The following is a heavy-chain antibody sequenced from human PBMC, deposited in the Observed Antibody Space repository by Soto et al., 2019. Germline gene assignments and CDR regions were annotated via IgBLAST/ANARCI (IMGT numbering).Heavy chain of an antibody. CDR1: GFTFSSYA. D-gene: IGHD3-10*01. CDR3: ALNYGSGSYYNFVVPQYYFDY. Sequence: GGSLRLSCSASGFTFSSYAMHLVRQAPGKGLEYVSAISSNGGSTYYADSVKGRFTISRDNSKNTLYLQMSSLRAEHTAVYYCALNYGSGSYYNFVVPQYYFDYWGQGTLVTVSS. CDR2: ISSNGGST. J-gene: IGHJ4*02. V-gene: IGHV3-64D*06.